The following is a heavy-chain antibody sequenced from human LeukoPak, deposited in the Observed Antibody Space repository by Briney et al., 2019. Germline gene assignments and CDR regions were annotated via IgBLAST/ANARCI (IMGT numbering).Heavy chain of an antibody. V-gene: IGHV3-30*02. J-gene: IGHJ4*02. D-gene: IGHD6-13*01. CDR1: GFTFSSYG. CDR2: IRYDGSNK. Sequence: GGSLRLSCAASGFTFSSYGMHWVRQAPGKGLEWVAFIRYDGSNKYYADSVKGRFTIPRDNSKNTLFLQMNSLRAEDTAVYYCAKRGSVGTLGHFDYWGQGTLVTVSS. CDR3: AKRGSVGTLGHFDY.